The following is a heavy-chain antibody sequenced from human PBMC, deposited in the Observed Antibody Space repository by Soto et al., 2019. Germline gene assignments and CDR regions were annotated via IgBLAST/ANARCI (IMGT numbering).Heavy chain of an antibody. CDR2: INSDGSST. CDR1: GFTFSSYW. J-gene: IGHJ6*02. D-gene: IGHD3-10*01. V-gene: IGHV3-74*01. Sequence: PGGSLRLSCAASGFTFSSYWMHCVRQAPGKGLVWVSRINSDGSSTSYADSVKGRFTISRDNAKNTLYLQMNSLRAEDTAVYYCARDPPLLWFGEATGTYGMDVWGQGTTVTVSS. CDR3: ARDPPLLWFGEATGTYGMDV.